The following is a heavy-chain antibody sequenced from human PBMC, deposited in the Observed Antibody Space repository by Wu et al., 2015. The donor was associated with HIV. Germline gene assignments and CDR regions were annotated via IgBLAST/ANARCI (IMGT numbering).Heavy chain of an antibody. CDR3: ARGIYSRGTGYFDF. CDR1: GYTFYEYG. D-gene: IGHD1-1*01. CDR2: ISVYST. V-gene: IGHV1-18*01. J-gene: IGHJ4*02. Sequence: QVLLVQSGAEVRKPGASVKVSCKTFGYTFYEYGIVWVRQAPGQGLEWMGWISVYSTHYAPNFRGRFRMTMDTSTSIAYMELKNLTFDDTAVYYCARGIYSRGTGYFDFWGQGTLVAVPS.